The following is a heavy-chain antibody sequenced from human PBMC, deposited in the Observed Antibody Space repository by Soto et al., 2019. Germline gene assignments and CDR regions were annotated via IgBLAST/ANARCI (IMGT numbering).Heavy chain of an antibody. J-gene: IGHJ4*02. Sequence: PGGSLKLSCAASGFTFSSYAMSWVRQAPGKGLEWVSAISGSGGSTYYADSVKGRFTISRDNSNNTLYLQMNSLRAEDTAVYYCAKAPRGLRLGEFPNWGQGTLVTVS. CDR2: ISGSGGST. CDR3: AKAPRGLRLGEFPN. D-gene: IGHD3-16*01. V-gene: IGHV3-23*01. CDR1: GFTFSSYA.